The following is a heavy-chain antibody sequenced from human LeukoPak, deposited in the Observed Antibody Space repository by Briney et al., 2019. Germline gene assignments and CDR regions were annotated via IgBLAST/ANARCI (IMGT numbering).Heavy chain of an antibody. V-gene: IGHV3-74*01. D-gene: IGHD5-18*01. Sequence: PGGSLRLSCAASGFSFSNCWMHWVRQAPGKGLVWVSRISSDGSDTIYADSVKGRFTMSRDNAKNTLYLQMNSLRAEDTAVYYCARDAVDTANAVWGQGTTVTVSS. CDR2: ISSDGSDT. CDR3: ARDAVDTANAV. CDR1: GFSFSNCW. J-gene: IGHJ6*02.